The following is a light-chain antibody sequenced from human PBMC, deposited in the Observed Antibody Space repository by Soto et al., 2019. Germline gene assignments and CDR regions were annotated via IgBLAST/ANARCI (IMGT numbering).Light chain of an antibody. V-gene: IGKV3-20*01. CDR3: QQYNNWPPVT. CDR1: QSVPRSY. J-gene: IGKJ1*01. Sequence: EIVLTQSPGTLSLSPGERATLSCRASQSVPRSYLAWYQQKPGQAPRLLIYGTSSRATGIPDRFSGSGSGTEFTLTISSLQSEDFAVYYCQQYNNWPPVTFGQGTKVDI. CDR2: GTS.